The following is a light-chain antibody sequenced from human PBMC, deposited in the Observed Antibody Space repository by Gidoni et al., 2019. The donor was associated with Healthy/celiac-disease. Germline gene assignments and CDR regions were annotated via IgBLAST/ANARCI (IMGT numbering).Light chain of an antibody. CDR2: DVS. CDR3: SSYTSSSTLDVV. V-gene: IGLV2-14*01. CDR1: SSDVGGYNY. Sequence: QSALTQPPSVSCSPGQSITLSCTGTSSDVGGYNYVSWYQQHPGKAPKLMIYDVSNRPSGVSNRFSGSKAGNTASLTISGLQAEDEADYYCSSYTSSSTLDVVFGGGTKLTVL. J-gene: IGLJ2*01.